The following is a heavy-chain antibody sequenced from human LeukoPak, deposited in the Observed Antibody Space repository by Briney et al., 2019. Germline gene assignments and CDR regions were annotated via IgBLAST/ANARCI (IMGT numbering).Heavy chain of an antibody. V-gene: IGHV4-34*01. J-gene: IGHJ5*02. CDR1: GGSVIGYY. Sequence: SETLSLTCAVYGGSVIGYYWSWIRQPPGKGLEWIGEINHSGSTNYNTSLKSRVTISEDTPKNQFSLKLSSVTAADTAVYYCAEMALGSSWVNWFDLWGQGTLVTVSS. CDR2: INHSGST. D-gene: IGHD6-13*01. CDR3: AEMALGSSWVNWFDL.